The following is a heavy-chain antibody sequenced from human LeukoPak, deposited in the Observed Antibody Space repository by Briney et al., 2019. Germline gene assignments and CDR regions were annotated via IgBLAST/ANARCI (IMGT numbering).Heavy chain of an antibody. V-gene: IGHV1-2*06. D-gene: IGHD3-10*01. Sequence: ALVKVSCKASGYTFTGYYLHWVRQAPGQGLEWMGRINPNSGGTNYAQKFQGRVTMTRDTSISTAYMELSRLRSDDTAVYYCARDLARGLSSSWGQGTMVTVSS. J-gene: IGHJ3*01. CDR1: GYTFTGYY. CDR3: ARDLARGLSSS. CDR2: INPNSGGT.